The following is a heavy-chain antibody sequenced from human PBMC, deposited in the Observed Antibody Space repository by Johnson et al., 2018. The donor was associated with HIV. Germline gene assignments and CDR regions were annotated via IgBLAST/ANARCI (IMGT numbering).Heavy chain of an antibody. Sequence: QVQLVESGGGVVQPGRSLRLSCAASGFTFSSYGMHWVRQAPGKGLEWVAVIWYDGSNKYYADSVKGRFTISRDNSKNTLYLQMNSLRAEDTAMYFCARASGTYPDDAFDIWGRGTMVTVYS. CDR2: IWYDGSNK. CDR3: ARASGTYPDDAFDI. J-gene: IGHJ3*02. CDR1: GFTFSSYG. D-gene: IGHD1-26*01. V-gene: IGHV3-33*01.